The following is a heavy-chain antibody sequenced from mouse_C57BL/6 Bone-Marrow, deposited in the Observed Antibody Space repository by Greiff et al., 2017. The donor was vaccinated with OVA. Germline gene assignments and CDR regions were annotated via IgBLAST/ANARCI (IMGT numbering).Heavy chain of an antibody. CDR3: ARLSLLRDY. J-gene: IGHJ2*01. V-gene: IGHV1-42*01. Sequence: EVQGVESGPELVKPGASVKISCKASGYSFTGYYMNWVKQSPEKSLEWIGEINPSTGGTTYNQKFKAKATLTVDKSSSTAYMQLKSLTSEDSAVYYCARLSLLRDYWGQGTTLTVSS. CDR2: INPSTGGT. D-gene: IGHD1-1*01. CDR1: GYSFTGYY.